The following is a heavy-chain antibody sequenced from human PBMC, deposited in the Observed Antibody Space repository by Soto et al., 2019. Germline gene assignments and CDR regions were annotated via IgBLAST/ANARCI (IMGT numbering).Heavy chain of an antibody. D-gene: IGHD3-3*01. J-gene: IGHJ3*02. CDR1: GFTFSSYG. CDR3: ANLEEKYYDFWSGSDDAFDI. CDR2: ISYDGSNK. Sequence: VGSLRLSCAASGFTFSSYGMHWVRQAPGKGLEWVAVISYDGSNKYYADSVKGRFTISRDNSKNTLYLQMNSLRAEDTAVYYCANLEEKYYDFWSGSDDAFDIWGQGTMVTVSS. V-gene: IGHV3-30*18.